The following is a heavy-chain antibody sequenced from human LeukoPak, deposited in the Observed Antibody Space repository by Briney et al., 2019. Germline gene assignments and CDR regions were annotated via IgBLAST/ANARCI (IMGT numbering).Heavy chain of an antibody. V-gene: IGHV3-9*01. CDR3: AKDWGYYGSGSPFDY. D-gene: IGHD3-10*01. CDR1: GFTFDDYA. Sequence: PGGSLRLSCAASGFTFDDYAMHWVRQAPGKGLEWVSGISWNSGSIGYADSVKGRFTISRDNAKNSLYLQMNSLRAEDTALYYCAKDWGYYGSGSPFDYWGQGTLVTVSS. CDR2: ISWNSGSI. J-gene: IGHJ4*02.